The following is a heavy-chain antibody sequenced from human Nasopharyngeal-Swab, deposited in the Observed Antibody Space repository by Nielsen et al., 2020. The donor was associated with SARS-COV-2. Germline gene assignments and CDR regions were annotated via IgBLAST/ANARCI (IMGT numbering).Heavy chain of an antibody. CDR2: ISYEGSLK. Sequence: GESLKISCAASGFTLNNLGMHWVRQAPGRGLEWVAVISYEGSLKNYADSVKGRFTISRDNSKSTLYLQMNRLRVEDTAVHYCAKRGAFLEILTGYPPVDYWGVGTLVIVPS. D-gene: IGHD3-9*01. J-gene: IGHJ4*02. CDR1: GFTLNNLG. V-gene: IGHV3-30*18. CDR3: AKRGAFLEILTGYPPVDY.